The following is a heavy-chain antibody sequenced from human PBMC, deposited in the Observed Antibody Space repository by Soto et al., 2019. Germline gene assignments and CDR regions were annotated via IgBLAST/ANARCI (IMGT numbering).Heavy chain of an antibody. CDR3: ATDEGVGGTLGLFDY. V-gene: IGHV3-30*03. D-gene: IGHD1-26*01. J-gene: IGHJ4*02. CDR2: MSSDGSKI. Sequence: QVQLVESGGGAVQPGESLRLSCVASGFDFTYYAMHWVRHAPGQGLESVAVMSSDGSKIHHTDSVKGRFTIARDNSKNTLYLQMNSLRKEETAVYFCATDEGVGGTLGLFDYWGQGTLVSVSS. CDR1: GFDFTYYA.